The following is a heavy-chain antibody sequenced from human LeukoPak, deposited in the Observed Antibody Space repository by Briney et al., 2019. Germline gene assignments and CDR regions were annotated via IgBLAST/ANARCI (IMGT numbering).Heavy chain of an antibody. J-gene: IGHJ3*02. D-gene: IGHD1-26*01. CDR2: IYPGDSDT. Sequence: GESLKISCKGSGYSFTSYWIGWVRQMPGKGLEWMGIIYPGDSDTRYSPSFQGQVTISADKSISTAYLQWSSLKASDTVMYYCARPTSPGIVGATHAFDIWGQGTMVTVSS. CDR3: ARPTSPGIVGATHAFDI. CDR1: GYSFTSYW. V-gene: IGHV5-51*01.